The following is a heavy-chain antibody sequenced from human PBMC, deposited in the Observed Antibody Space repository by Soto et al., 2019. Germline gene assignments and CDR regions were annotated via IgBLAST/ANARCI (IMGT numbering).Heavy chain of an antibody. J-gene: IGHJ4*02. Sequence: EVQLVESGGGLVKPGGSLRLSCAASGFTFSIYSISWVRQAPGKGLEWVSSISSRSSYIYYADSVKGRFTISRDNAKNSLYLQMNSLIAEDTAVYYCARSPGRDGYNHFEYWGQGTLVTVSS. D-gene: IGHD5-12*01. CDR1: GFTFSIYS. V-gene: IGHV3-21*01. CDR3: ARSPGRDGYNHFEY. CDR2: ISSRSSYI.